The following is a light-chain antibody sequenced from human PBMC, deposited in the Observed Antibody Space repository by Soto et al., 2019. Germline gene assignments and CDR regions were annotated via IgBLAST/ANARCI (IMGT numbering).Light chain of an antibody. CDR2: AAF. V-gene: IGKV1-9*01. CDR3: QQLNYYPLT. J-gene: IGKJ4*01. CDR1: QGINNH. Sequence: DIQVTQSPSFLSASVGDRIAITCRASQGINNHLAWYQQKPGKAPKLLIYAAFTLQRGVPSRFSGSGSGAEFTLTISSLQPDDFASYYCQQLNYYPLTFGGGTKV.